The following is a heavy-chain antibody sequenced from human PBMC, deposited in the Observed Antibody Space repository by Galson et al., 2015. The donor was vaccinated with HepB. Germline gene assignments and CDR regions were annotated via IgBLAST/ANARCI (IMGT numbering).Heavy chain of an antibody. CDR2: INPSGGST. D-gene: IGHD2-2*01. CDR1: GYTFTSYY. V-gene: IGHV1-46*01. J-gene: IGHJ4*02. Sequence: SVKVSCKASGYTFTSYYMHWVRQAPGQGLEWMGIINPSGGSTSYAQKFQGRVTMTRDTSTSTVYMELSSLRSEDTAVYYCVSTYCSSTSCFGAFDYWGQGTLVTVSS. CDR3: VSTYCSSTSCFGAFDY.